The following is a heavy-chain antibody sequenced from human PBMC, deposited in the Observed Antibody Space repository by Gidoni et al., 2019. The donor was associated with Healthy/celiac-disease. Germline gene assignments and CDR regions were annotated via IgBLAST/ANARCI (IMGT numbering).Heavy chain of an antibody. J-gene: IGHJ4*02. CDR3: ARVPMIQLWSDY. V-gene: IGHV3-30-3*01. CDR2: ISYDGSNK. D-gene: IGHD5-18*01. CDR1: GSTFSGYA. Sequence: QAQLVESGGGVVQPVRSLRLPCAASGSTFSGYAMAWVRQAPGKGLEWVAVISYDGSNKYYADSVKGRFTISRDNSKNTLYLQMNSLRAEDTAVYYCARVPMIQLWSDYWGQGTLVTVSS.